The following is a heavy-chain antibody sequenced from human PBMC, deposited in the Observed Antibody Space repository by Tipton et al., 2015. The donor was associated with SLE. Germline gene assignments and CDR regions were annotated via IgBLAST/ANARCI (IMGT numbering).Heavy chain of an antibody. J-gene: IGHJ3*01. Sequence: TLSLTCTVSGDSISGYYWSWIRQPPGKGLEWIGEINHSGSTNYNPSLKSRVTISVDTSKNQFSLKLSSVTAADTAVYYCVRERKYVVRFRELVAPDLWGQGTAITVSS. CDR2: INHSGST. V-gene: IGHV4-34*01. CDR3: VRERKYVVRFRELVAPDL. D-gene: IGHD1-26*01. CDR1: GDSISGYY.